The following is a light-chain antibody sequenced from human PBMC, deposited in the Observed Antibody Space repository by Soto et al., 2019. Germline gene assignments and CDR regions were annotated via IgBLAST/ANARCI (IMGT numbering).Light chain of an antibody. J-gene: IGKJ5*01. CDR1: QSVSTY. CDR3: QQRSNWQIT. V-gene: IGKV3-11*01. CDR2: DAS. Sequence: TVLTQSPATLSLSPGERATLSCRASQSVSTYLAWYQQKPGQAPRLLIYDASNRATGIPARFSGSGSGTDFTLTISSLEPEDFAVYYCQQRSNWQITFGQGTRLEIK.